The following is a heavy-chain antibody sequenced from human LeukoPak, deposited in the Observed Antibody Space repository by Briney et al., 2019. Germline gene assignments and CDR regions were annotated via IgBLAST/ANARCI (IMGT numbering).Heavy chain of an antibody. CDR1: GGSISSYY. Sequence: SETLSLTCTVSGGSISSYYWSWIRQPPGKGLEWIGYIYYSGSTNYNPSLKSRVTISVDTSKNQFSLKLSSVTAADTAIYYCAKEGYGGNDYWGPGALVTVSS. CDR3: AKEGYGGNDY. D-gene: IGHD4-23*01. J-gene: IGHJ4*02. V-gene: IGHV4-59*01. CDR2: IYYSGST.